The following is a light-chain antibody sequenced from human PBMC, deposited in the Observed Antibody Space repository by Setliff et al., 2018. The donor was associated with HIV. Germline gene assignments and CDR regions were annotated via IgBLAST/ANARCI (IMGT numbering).Light chain of an antibody. CDR1: SSNIGSDA. J-gene: IGLJ2*01. Sequence: QSVLTQPPSVSGTPGQRVTISRSGSSSNIGSDAVNWYQQVPGTAPKLLIYSNNQRPSGVPDRFSGSKSGTSASLAISGLQSEDEADYYCAAWDASLDGGVFGGGTKVTVL. CDR2: SNN. CDR3: AAWDASLDGGV. V-gene: IGLV1-44*01.